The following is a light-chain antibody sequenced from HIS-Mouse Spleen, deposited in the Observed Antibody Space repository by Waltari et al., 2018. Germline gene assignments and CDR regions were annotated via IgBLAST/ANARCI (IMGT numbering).Light chain of an antibody. J-gene: IGKJ1*01. CDR2: DAS. CDR3: QQRSNWATWT. Sequence: EIVLTQSPATLSLSPGDRATLSCRASQSVSRYLAWYQQKPGQAPRLLIYDASNRATGIPARFSGSGSGTDFTLTISSREPEDFAVYYCQQRSNWATWTFGQGTKVEIK. CDR1: QSVSRY. V-gene: IGKV3-11*01.